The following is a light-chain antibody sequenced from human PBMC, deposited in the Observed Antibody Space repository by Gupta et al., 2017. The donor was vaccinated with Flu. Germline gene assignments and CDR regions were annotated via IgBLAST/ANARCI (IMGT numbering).Light chain of an antibody. Sequence: DVVTTQSPLSLPVTLGQPASISCRSSQSLVHRNGNTYLAWFQQRPGQSPRRLIYRVSNRDSGVPDRFTGSGSGTDFTLNISRVEAEDVGIYYCMQGTHWPTFGQGTKVEIK. V-gene: IGKV2-30*02. CDR2: RVS. CDR3: MQGTHWPT. CDR1: QSLVHRNGNTY. J-gene: IGKJ1*01.